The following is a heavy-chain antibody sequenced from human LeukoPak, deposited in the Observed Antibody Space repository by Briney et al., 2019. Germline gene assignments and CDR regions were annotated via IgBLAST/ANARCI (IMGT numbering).Heavy chain of an antibody. CDR1: GFTFSSYA. V-gene: IGHV3-30*04. J-gene: IGHJ5*02. CDR2: ISYDGSNK. Sequence: GGSLRLSCAASGFTFSSYAMHWVRQAPGKGLEWVAVISYDGSNKYYADSVKGRFTISRDNSKNTLYLQMNSLRAEDTSVYFCARDLSLGQGTLVTVSS. CDR3: ARDLS.